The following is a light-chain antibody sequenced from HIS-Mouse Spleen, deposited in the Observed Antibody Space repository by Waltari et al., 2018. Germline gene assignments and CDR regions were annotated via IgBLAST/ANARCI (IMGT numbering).Light chain of an antibody. CDR3: CSYAGSSTWV. J-gene: IGLJ3*02. Sequence: QSALTQPASVSGSPGQSITISCTGTSSDVGSYNLVSWYQQHPGKAPKLMIYEGSKRASGVSTRLSGSKSGNTASLTISGLQAEDEADYYCCSYAGSSTWVFGGGTKLTVL. V-gene: IGLV2-23*01. CDR1: SSDVGSYNL. CDR2: EGS.